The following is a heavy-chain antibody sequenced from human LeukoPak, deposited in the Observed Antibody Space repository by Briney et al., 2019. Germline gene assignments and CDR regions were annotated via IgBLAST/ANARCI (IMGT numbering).Heavy chain of an antibody. J-gene: IGHJ1*01. D-gene: IGHD6-13*01. CDR2: IYVDGRST. CDR1: GFTFSSFW. Sequence: GGFLRLSCAAPGFTFSSFWMHWVRQAPGKGLVWVSRIYVDGRSTTYADSVKGRFTISRDNAKNTLYLQIYRLRVDDTALYYCAKPAAAGPINENFQRWGQGTLVTVSS. V-gene: IGHV3-74*03. CDR3: AKPAAAGPINENFQR.